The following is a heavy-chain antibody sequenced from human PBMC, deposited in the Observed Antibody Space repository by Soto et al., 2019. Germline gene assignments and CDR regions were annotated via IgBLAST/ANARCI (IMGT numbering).Heavy chain of an antibody. CDR2: ISGSGGST. CDR3: AKDQCEYFDWLSKDCPGGLFQH. V-gene: IGHV3-23*01. CDR1: GFTFSSYA. J-gene: IGHJ1*01. Sequence: GGSLRLSCAASGFTFSSYAMSWVRQAPGKGLEWVSAISGSGGSTYYADSVKGRFTISRDNSKNTLYLQMNSLRAEDTAVYYCAKDQCEYFDWLSKDCPGGLFQHWGQGTLVTVSS. D-gene: IGHD3-9*01.